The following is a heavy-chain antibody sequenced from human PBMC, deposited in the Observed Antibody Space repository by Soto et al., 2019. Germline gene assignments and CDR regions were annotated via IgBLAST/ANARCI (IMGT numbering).Heavy chain of an antibody. V-gene: IGHV1-18*04. J-gene: IGHJ4*02. CDR3: ARPNTIFGVVTSFDY. Sequence: GASVKVSCKASGYTFTSYGISWVRQAPGQGLEWMGWISAYNGNTNYAQKLQGRVTMTTDTSTSTAYMELRSLRSDDTAVYYCARPNTIFGVVTSFDYWGQGTLVTVSS. CDR1: GYTFTSYG. D-gene: IGHD3-3*01. CDR2: ISAYNGNT.